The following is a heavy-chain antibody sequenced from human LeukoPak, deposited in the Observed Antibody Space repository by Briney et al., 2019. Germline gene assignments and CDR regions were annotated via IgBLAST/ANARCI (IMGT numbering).Heavy chain of an antibody. J-gene: IGHJ4*02. CDR3: ARGGMITFGGVTLSPFDY. D-gene: IGHD3-16*01. CDR2: ISAYSGNT. CDR1: GYTFTSYG. V-gene: IGHV1-18*01. Sequence: ASVKVSCKASGYTFTSYGISWVRQAPGQGLEWMGWISAYSGNTNYAQKLQGRVTMTTDTSTSTAYMELRSLRSDDTAVYYCARGGMITFGGVTLSPFDYWGQGTLVTVSS.